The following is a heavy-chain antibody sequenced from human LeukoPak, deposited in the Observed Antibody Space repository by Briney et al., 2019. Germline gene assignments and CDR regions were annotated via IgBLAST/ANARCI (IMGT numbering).Heavy chain of an antibody. CDR1: GGSISSHFY. Sequence: SETLSLTCTVSGGSISSHFYWNWFRQPAGKGLEWIGRIYSSGNSYYNASLQSRVTMSVDTSKNQFSLRLSSVTAADTAVYYCARGRTYYYDSSGYYEDYFDYWGQGTLVTVSS. D-gene: IGHD3-22*01. J-gene: IGHJ4*02. CDR2: IYSSGNS. V-gene: IGHV4-4*07. CDR3: ARGRTYYYDSSGYYEDYFDY.